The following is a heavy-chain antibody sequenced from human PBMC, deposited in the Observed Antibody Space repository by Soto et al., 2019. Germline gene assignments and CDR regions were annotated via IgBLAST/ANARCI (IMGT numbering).Heavy chain of an antibody. D-gene: IGHD4-17*01. CDR2: IYYSGST. V-gene: IGHV4-31*03. CDR1: GGSISSGGYY. Sequence: SETLSLTCTVSGGSISSGGYYWSWIRQHPGKGLEWIGYIYYSGSTCYNPSLKSRVTISVDTSKNQFSLKLSSVTAADTAVYYCARARGGRGTTVTRYYYYGMDVWGQGTTVTVSS. J-gene: IGHJ6*02. CDR3: ARARGGRGTTVTRYYYYGMDV.